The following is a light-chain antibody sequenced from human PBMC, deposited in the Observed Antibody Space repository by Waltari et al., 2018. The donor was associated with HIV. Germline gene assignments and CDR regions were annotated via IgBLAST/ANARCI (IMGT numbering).Light chain of an antibody. CDR3: QLYSAAIT. CDR2: GAS. V-gene: IGKV3-20*01. Sequence: EIVLTQSPGTLSLSPGERATLSCRASESVSSSYLAWYQQKPGQAPRLLISGASTRATDIPDRFSGSGSGTDFTLTISRLEPEEFAVYFCQLYSAAITCGQGTRLEIK. CDR1: ESVSSSY. J-gene: IGKJ5*01.